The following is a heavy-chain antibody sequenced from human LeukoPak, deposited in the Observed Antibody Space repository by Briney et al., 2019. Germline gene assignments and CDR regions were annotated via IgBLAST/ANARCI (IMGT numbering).Heavy chain of an antibody. CDR3: ARLGIGVVPSAMLGDYYFDY. Sequence: SQTLSLTCTVSGGSISINSYYWTWIRQHPGKGLEWIGFIYYSGSTKYNPSLKSRVTISVDTSKNQFSLKLTSVTAADTAVYYCARLGIGVVPSAMLGDYYFDYWGQGTLVTVSS. CDR2: IYYSGST. D-gene: IGHD2-2*01. J-gene: IGHJ4*02. V-gene: IGHV4-31*03. CDR1: GGSISINSYY.